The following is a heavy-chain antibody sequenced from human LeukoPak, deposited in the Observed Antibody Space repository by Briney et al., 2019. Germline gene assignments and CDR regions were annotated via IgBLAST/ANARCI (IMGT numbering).Heavy chain of an antibody. J-gene: IGHJ4*02. CDR3: AKDRSDCSSTICYAWGPFDY. Sequence: GGSLRLSCAASGFTFSSYGMHWVRQAPGKGLEWVAFIRYDGSNKYYADSVKGRFTISRDNSKNTLYLQMNSLRAEDTAVYYCAKDRSDCSSTICYAWGPFDYWGQGTLVTVSS. D-gene: IGHD2-2*01. CDR1: GFTFSSYG. V-gene: IGHV3-30*02. CDR2: IRYDGSNK.